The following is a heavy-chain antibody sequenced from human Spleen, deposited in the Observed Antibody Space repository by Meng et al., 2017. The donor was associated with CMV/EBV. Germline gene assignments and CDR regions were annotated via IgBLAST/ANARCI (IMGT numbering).Heavy chain of an antibody. CDR2: ISTSSIDI. V-gene: IGHV3-21*01. CDR3: AREDPRCSSASCYENFYYGMDV. CDR1: GFTFDDYT. Sequence: GGSLRLSCAASGFTFDDYTMHWVRQAPGKGLEWVSSISTSSIDIYYADSVKGRFTISRDNAKNSLSLQMNSLRAEDTAVYYCAREDPRCSSASCYENFYYGMDVWGQGTTVTVSS. J-gene: IGHJ6*02. D-gene: IGHD2-2*01.